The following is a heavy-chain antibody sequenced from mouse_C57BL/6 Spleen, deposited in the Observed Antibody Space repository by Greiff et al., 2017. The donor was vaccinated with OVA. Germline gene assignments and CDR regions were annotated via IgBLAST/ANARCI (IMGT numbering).Heavy chain of an antibody. J-gene: IGHJ4*01. CDR3: TKPYGSSPYYYAMDY. CDR2: IDPETGGT. D-gene: IGHD1-1*01. CDR1: GYTFTDYE. V-gene: IGHV1-15*01. Sequence: QVQLQQSGAELVRPGASVTLSCKASGYTFTDYEMHWVKQTPVHGLEWIGAIDPETGGTAYNQKFKGKAILTADKSSSTAYMELRSLTSEDSAVYYCTKPYGSSPYYYAMDYWGQGTSVTVSS.